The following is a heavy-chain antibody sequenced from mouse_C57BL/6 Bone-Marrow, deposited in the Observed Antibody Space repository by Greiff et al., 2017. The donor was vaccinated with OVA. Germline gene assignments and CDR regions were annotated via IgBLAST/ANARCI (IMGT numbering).Heavy chain of an antibody. J-gene: IGHJ3*01. CDR3: AHYGSSYGWFAD. V-gene: IGHV14-4*01. Sequence: VQLQQSGAGLVRPGASVKLSCTASGFNIKDDYMHWVKQSPEQGLEWIGWIGHENGDTEYASKFQGKATITADTSSNTAYLQLSSLTSEDTAVYYCAHYGSSYGWFADWGQGTLVTVSA. CDR2: IGHENGDT. CDR1: GFNIKDDY. D-gene: IGHD1-1*01.